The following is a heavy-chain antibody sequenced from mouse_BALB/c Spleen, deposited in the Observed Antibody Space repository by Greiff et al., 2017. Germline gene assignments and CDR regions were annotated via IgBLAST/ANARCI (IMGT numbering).Heavy chain of an antibody. CDR1: GFTFSDYY. J-gene: IGHJ1*01. CDR2: ISDGGSYT. Sequence: EVQVVESGGGLVKPGGSLKLSCAASGFTFSDYYMYWVRQTPEKRLEWVATISDGGSYTYYPDSVKGRFTISRDNAKNNLYLQMSSLKSEDTAMYYCARGILYFDVWGAGTTVTVSS. V-gene: IGHV5-4*02. CDR3: ARGILYFDV.